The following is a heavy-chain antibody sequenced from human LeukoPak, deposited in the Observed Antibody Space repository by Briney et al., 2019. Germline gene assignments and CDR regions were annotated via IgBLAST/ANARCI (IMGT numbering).Heavy chain of an antibody. D-gene: IGHD3-22*01. J-gene: IGHJ4*02. CDR1: GFTFSSYA. CDR2: ISGSGGST. Sequence: GGSLRLSCAASGFTFSSYAMSWVRQAPGKGLEWVSAISGSGGSTYYADSVKGGFTISRDNSKNTLYLQMNSLRAEDTAVYYCAREIPYYYDSSGYYFDYWGQGTLVTVSS. CDR3: AREIPYYYDSSGYYFDY. V-gene: IGHV3-23*01.